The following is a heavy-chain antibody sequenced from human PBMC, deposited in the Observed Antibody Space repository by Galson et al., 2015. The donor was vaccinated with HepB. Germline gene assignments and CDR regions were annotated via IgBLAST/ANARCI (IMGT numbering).Heavy chain of an antibody. CDR2: INHSGST. V-gene: IGHV4-34*01. CDR3: ASDYDSVDAFDF. CDR1: GGSFSGYY. Sequence: QVQLQESGPGLVKPSETLSLTCAVYGGSFSGYYWSWIRQPPGKGLEWIGEINHSGSTNYNPSLKSRVTISVDTSKNQFSLKLSSVTAADTAVYYCASDYDSVDAFDFWGQGTMVTVSS. D-gene: IGHD3-22*01. J-gene: IGHJ3*01.